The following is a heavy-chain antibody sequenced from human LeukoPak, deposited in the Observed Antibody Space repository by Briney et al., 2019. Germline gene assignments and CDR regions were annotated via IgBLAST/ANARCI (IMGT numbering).Heavy chain of an antibody. CDR2: ISSSSNII. CDR1: GFTFSNYN. V-gene: IGHV3-48*01. CDR3: AKERLVVTAILTDFDY. J-gene: IGHJ4*02. D-gene: IGHD2-21*02. Sequence: PGGSLRLSCAASGFTFSNYNMNWVRQPPGKGLQWVSYISSSSNIIYYADSVKGRFTISRDNAKNSLFLQMNSLRAEDTAVYYCAKERLVVTAILTDFDYWGQGTLVTVSS.